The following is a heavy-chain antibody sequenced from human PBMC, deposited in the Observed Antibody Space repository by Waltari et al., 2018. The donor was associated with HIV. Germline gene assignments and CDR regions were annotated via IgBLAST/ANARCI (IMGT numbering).Heavy chain of an antibody. CDR2: ISGSSHFI. V-gene: IGHV3-21*02. J-gene: IGHJ4*02. CDR1: GFTFSTYN. CDR3: ARGLGSHFDY. Sequence: EVQLVESGGGLVEPGETLRLSCAASGFTFSTYNLNWLRQAPGKGLEWVSYISGSSHFIYYADLVKGRFTISRDNAKNSLYLKMSSLRAEDTAVYYCARGLGSHFDYWGQGTLVTVSS. D-gene: IGHD1-26*01.